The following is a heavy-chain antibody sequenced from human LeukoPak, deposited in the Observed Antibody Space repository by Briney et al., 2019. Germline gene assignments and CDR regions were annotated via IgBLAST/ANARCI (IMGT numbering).Heavy chain of an antibody. CDR3: ARDSSSWAMNYYYYYMDV. J-gene: IGHJ6*03. V-gene: IGHV1-3*03. D-gene: IGHD6-13*01. Sequence: GASVKVSCKASGYTFTSYAMHWVRQAPGQRLEWMGWINAGNGNTKYSQEFQGRVTITRDTSASTAYMELSSLRSEDMAVYYCARDSSSWAMNYYYYYMDVWGKGTTVTVSS. CDR2: INAGNGNT. CDR1: GYTFTSYA.